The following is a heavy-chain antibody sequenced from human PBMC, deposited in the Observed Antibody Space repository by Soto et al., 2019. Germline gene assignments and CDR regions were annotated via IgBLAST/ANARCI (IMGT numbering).Heavy chain of an antibody. V-gene: IGHV3-23*01. CDR3: AKVPYYDILTGYYFDY. D-gene: IGHD3-9*01. CDR1: GFTLSSYA. Sequence: GGSLRLSCAASGFTLSSYAMIRVRQAPGKGLEWVSAISGSGGSTYYADSVKGRFTISRDNSKNTLYLQMNSLRAEDTAVYYCAKVPYYDILTGYYFDYWGQGTLVTVSS. J-gene: IGHJ4*02. CDR2: ISGSGGST.